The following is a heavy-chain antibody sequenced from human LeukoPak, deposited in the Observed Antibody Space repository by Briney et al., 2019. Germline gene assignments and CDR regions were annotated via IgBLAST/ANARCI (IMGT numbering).Heavy chain of an antibody. CDR2: IDGAGDTI. CDR1: GFTFSDYS. Sequence: GESLRLSCATSGFTFSDYSMNWVRRAPGKGLEWVSYIDGAGDTIYYADSVKGRFTISRDNAKSSLDLQMNSLRDEDTAVYYCSRRFDSWGQGTLVTVSS. J-gene: IGHJ4*02. CDR3: SRRFDS. V-gene: IGHV3-48*02.